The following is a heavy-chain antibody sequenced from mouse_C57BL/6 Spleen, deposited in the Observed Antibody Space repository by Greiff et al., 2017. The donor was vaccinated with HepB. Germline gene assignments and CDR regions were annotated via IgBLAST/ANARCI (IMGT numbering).Heavy chain of an antibody. D-gene: IGHD4-1*01. V-gene: IGHV3-6*01. Sequence: DVQLQESGPGLVKPSQSLSLTCSVTGYSITSGYYWNWIRQFPGNKLEWMGYISYDGSNNYNPSLKNRISITRDTSKNQFFLKLNSVTTEDTATYYCARGLTGTCFDYWGQGTTLTVSS. CDR1: GYSITSGYY. J-gene: IGHJ2*01. CDR2: ISYDGSN. CDR3: ARGLTGTCFDY.